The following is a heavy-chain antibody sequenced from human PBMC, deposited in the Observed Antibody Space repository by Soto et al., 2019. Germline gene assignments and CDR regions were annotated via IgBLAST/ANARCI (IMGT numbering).Heavy chain of an antibody. Sequence: PGGSLRLSCAASGFTFDDYAMHWVRQAPGKGLEWVSGINWNGGSTGYADSVKGRFTISRDNAKNSLYLQMNSLRAEDTALYYCARDRVYDILTGYHEYYFDYWGQGTLVTVSS. J-gene: IGHJ4*02. CDR3: ARDRVYDILTGYHEYYFDY. CDR1: GFTFDDYA. CDR2: INWNGGST. V-gene: IGHV3-20*04. D-gene: IGHD3-9*01.